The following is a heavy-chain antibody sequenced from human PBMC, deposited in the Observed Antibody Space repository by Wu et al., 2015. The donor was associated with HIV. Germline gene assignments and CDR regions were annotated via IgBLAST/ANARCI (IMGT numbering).Heavy chain of an antibody. Sequence: QVQLLQSGAEVKNPGSSVRVSCKASGATFSNYGLSWVRQAPGQGLEWVGRLTPMYGTANYAQKFQDRVTITADESTSTAYMDVSSLRSDDTAVYYCTGGGGRTSMDPFDFWGQGTLVTVSS. CDR2: LTPMYGTA. D-gene: IGHD5-18*01. J-gene: IGHJ4*02. V-gene: IGHV1-69*13. CDR1: GATFSNYG. CDR3: TGGGGRTSMDPFDF.